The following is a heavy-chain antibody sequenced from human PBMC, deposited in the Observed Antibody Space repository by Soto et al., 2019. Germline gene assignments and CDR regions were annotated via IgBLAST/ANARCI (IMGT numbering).Heavy chain of an antibody. CDR1: GGSFSGYY. CDR3: AGPGRRAGGGQDYCSTGMAV. Sequence: SATLCLTCGVDGGSFSGYYGSWIRQPPGKGLEWIGEINHSGSTNYNPSLKSRVTISVDTSKNQFSLKLSSVTAADTAVYYCAGPGRRAGGGQDYCSTGMAVGGKGTTVPVSS. V-gene: IGHV4-34*01. D-gene: IGHD2-21*02. J-gene: IGHJ6*04. CDR2: INHSGST.